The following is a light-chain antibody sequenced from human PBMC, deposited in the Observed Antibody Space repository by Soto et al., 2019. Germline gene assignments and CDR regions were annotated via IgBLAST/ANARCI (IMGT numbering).Light chain of an antibody. Sequence: EIVLTQSPATLSLSPGEGATLSCRASQSVSSYLAWYQQKPGQAPRLLIYDASNRATGIPARFSGSGSGTDFTLTISSLEPEDFAVYYCQQRSNWPPESTFGGGTKVEIK. J-gene: IGKJ4*01. CDR3: QQRSNWPPEST. CDR2: DAS. V-gene: IGKV3-11*01. CDR1: QSVSSY.